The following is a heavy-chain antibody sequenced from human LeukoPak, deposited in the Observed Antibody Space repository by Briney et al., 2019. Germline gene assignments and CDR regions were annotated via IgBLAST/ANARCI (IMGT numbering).Heavy chain of an antibody. V-gene: IGHV4-34*01. J-gene: IGHJ3*02. D-gene: IGHD3-3*01. CDR1: GGSFSGYY. CDR3: ARVGSFGVAVRAFDI. CDR2: INHSGST. Sequence: SETLSLTCAVYGGSFSGYYWSRIRQPPGKGLEWIGEINHSGSTNYNPSLKSRVTISVDTSKNQFSLKLSSVTAADTAVYYCARVGSFGVAVRAFDIWGQGTMVTVSS.